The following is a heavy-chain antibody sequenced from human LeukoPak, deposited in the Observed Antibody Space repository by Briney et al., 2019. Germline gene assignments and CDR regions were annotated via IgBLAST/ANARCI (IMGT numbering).Heavy chain of an antibody. CDR3: ARDNEMAGHPSFDY. Sequence: GGSLRLSCAASGFTFDDYGMSWVRHAPGKGLEWVSYISSSGSTIYYADSVKGRFTISRDNAKNSLYLQMNSLRAEDTAVYYCARDNEMAGHPSFDYWGQGTLVTVSS. J-gene: IGHJ4*02. V-gene: IGHV3-11*04. D-gene: IGHD5-24*01. CDR1: GFTFDDYG. CDR2: ISSSGSTI.